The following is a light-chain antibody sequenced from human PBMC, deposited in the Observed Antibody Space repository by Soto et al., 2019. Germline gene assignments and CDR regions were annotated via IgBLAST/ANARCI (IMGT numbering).Light chain of an antibody. CDR2: DVD. J-gene: IGLJ1*01. CDR1: HSDIGNYNY. V-gene: IGLV2-14*03. Sequence: QSVLTQPASVSGSPGQSSTISCTGTHSDIGNYNYVSWHQHLPGKAPKLMIYDVDSRPSGVSSRFSGSKSGNTASLAISGLQAEDEADYYCNSYREDHPRFYVFGTGTKVTVL. CDR3: NSYREDHPRFYV.